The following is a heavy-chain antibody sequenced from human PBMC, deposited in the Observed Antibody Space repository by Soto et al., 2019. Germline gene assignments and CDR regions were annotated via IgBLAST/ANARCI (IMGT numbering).Heavy chain of an antibody. CDR3: GGKNYDSSGYFDY. Sequence: PSETLSLTGTVSGGSISSYYWSWIRQPPGKGLEWIGYMYYSGSTNYNPSLKSRVTISVDTSKNQFSLKLSSVTAADTAVYYCGGKNYDSSGYFDYWGQGTLVTVSS. CDR2: MYYSGST. V-gene: IGHV4-59*01. D-gene: IGHD3-22*01. CDR1: GGSISSYY. J-gene: IGHJ4*02.